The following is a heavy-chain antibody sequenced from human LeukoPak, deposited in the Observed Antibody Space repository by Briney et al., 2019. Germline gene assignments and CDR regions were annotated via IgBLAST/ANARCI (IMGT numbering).Heavy chain of an antibody. J-gene: IGHJ6*03. D-gene: IGHD6-6*01. CDR1: GFTVSSNY. Sequence: EGSLRLSCAASGFTVSSNYMSWVRQAPGKGLEWVSVIYSGGSTYYADSVKGRFTISRDNSKNTLYLQMNSLRAEDTAVYYCAGGEDSSSSSYYYYMDVWGKGTTVTVSS. CDR2: IYSGGST. CDR3: AGGEDSSSSSYYYYMDV. V-gene: IGHV3-66*02.